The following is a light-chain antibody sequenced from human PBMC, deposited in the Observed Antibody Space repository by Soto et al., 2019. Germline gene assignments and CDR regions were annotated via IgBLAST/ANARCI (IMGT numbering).Light chain of an antibody. V-gene: IGLV2-14*01. Sequence: QSVLTQPASVSGSPGQSITISCTGTSSDVGGYNYVSWYQQHPGKAPKLMIYEVSNRPSGVSNRFSGSKSGNTASLTISGHQAEDEADYYCSSYTISNTLVFGGGTKLTVL. CDR2: EVS. CDR1: SSDVGGYNY. J-gene: IGLJ2*01. CDR3: SSYTISNTLV.